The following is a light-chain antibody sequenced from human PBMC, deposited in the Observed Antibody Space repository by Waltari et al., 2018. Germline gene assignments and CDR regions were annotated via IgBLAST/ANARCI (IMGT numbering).Light chain of an antibody. Sequence: DIQMTQSPSTLSASVGDRVIITCRASQSINSWVAWYQQKPGRDPKLLIYKASTLQSGVPSRFSGSESGTEFTLTISSLQPDDFATYYCQQYDTYKRTFGQGTKVEIK. CDR3: QQYDTYKRT. V-gene: IGKV1-5*03. CDR1: QSINSW. J-gene: IGKJ1*01. CDR2: KAS.